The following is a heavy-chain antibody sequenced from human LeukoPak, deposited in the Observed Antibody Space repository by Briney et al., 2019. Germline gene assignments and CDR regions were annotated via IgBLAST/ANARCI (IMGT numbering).Heavy chain of an antibody. CDR2: INHSGST. J-gene: IGHJ6*03. CDR1: GGSISSSSYY. D-gene: IGHD5-18*01. V-gene: IGHV4-39*07. CDR3: ARRRQLWYYYYMDV. Sequence: PAETLSLTCTVSGGSISSSSYYWGWIRQPPGKGLEWIGEINHSGSTNYNPSLKSRVTISVDTSKNQFSLKLSSVTAADTAVYYCARRRQLWYYYYMDVWGKGTTVTISS.